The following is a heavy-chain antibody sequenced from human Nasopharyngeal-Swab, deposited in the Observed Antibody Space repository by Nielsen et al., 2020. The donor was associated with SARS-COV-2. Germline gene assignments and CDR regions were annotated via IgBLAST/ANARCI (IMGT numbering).Heavy chain of an antibody. Sequence: GESLKISCSVSEFTFSDYVMNWVRQAPGKGPEWVSSISSTNNFIFYADSVKGRFTISRDNTKNSLYLQMSTLRVADTAVYYCARGFRRGSYYDNIGADSWGQGTLVTVSS. CDR1: EFTFSDYV. V-gene: IGHV3-21*01. CDR2: ISSTNNFI. D-gene: IGHD3-22*01. CDR3: ARGFRRGSYYDNIGADS. J-gene: IGHJ4*02.